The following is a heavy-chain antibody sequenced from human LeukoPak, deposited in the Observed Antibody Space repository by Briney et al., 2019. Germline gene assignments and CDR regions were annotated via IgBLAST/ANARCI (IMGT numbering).Heavy chain of an antibody. CDR2: ISSSSFKI. CDR1: EFTFVRYA. J-gene: IGHJ6*03. D-gene: IGHD6-13*01. CDR3: VRDPSYGSSWYYYMDV. V-gene: IGHV3-48*04. Sequence: GGSLRLSCAASEFTFVRYAMNWVRQAPGKGLEWVSYISSSSFKIGYADSVKGRFTISRDSSKNSLYLQMDSLRVEDTAVYYCVRDPSYGSSWYYYMDVWGKGTTVTVSS.